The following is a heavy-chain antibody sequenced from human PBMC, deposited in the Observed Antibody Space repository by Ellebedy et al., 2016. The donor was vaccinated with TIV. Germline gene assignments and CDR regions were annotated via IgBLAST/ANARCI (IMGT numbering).Heavy chain of an antibody. Sequence: GESLKISCTASGFSFDNSAMHWVRQAPGKGLEWVSRISGDGDKTYYADSVKGRFTISRGNSKNSLYLQMNSLRTDDTAFYYGTKRVPAAKGWFDPWGQGTLVTVSS. CDR3: TKRVPAAKGWFDP. CDR1: GFSFDNSA. J-gene: IGHJ5*02. D-gene: IGHD2-2*01. V-gene: IGHV3-43*02. CDR2: ISGDGDKT.